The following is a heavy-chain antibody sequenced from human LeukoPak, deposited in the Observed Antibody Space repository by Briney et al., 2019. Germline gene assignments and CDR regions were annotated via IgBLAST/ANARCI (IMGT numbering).Heavy chain of an antibody. CDR2: IYYSGST. Sequence: SETLSLTCTVSGGSISSYYWSWIRQPPGKGLEWIGYIYYSGSTNYTPSLKSRVTISIDTSKNEFSLKLSSVTAADTAVYYCASRGVGPFDYWGQGTLVTVS. D-gene: IGHD3-3*01. CDR1: GGSISSYY. CDR3: ASRGVGPFDY. J-gene: IGHJ4*02. V-gene: IGHV4-59*08.